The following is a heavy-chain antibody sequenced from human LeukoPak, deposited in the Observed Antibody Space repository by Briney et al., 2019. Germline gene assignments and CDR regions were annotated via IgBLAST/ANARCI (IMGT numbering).Heavy chain of an antibody. J-gene: IGHJ4*02. Sequence: PGGSLRLSCAASGFNFSSYEMNWVRQAPGKGLEWISYISNSYNTIYYADSVKGRFTISRDNAKNSLYLQMNSLRAEDTAVYYCARGGPRYSGYDWGQGTLVTVSS. CDR3: ARGGPRYSGYD. CDR1: GFNFSSYE. D-gene: IGHD5-12*01. V-gene: IGHV3-48*03. CDR2: ISNSYNTI.